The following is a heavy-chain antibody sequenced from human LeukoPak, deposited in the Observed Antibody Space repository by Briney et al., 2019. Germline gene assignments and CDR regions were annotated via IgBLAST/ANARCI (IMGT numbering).Heavy chain of an antibody. J-gene: IGHJ5*02. Sequence: SETLSLTCTVSGGSISRNSYYWGWIRHPPGKGREGSRIIEYSATTYYNPSLKSRVTIFVDTSKNQFSLKLRSVTSADTAVYYCARETRFLEWLPTKWYGRWGKGTLVTVSS. CDR1: GGSISRNSYY. CDR2: IEYSATT. V-gene: IGHV4-39*02. CDR3: ARETRFLEWLPTKWYGR. D-gene: IGHD3-3*01.